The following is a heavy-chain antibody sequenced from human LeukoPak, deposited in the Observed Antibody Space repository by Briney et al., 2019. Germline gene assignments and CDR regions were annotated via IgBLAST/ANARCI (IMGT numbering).Heavy chain of an antibody. CDR2: IYYSGTT. J-gene: IGHJ4*02. V-gene: IGHV4-59*01. Sequence: SETLSLTCTVSGGSISSYYWSWIRQPPGKGLEWIAYIYYSGTTNYNPSLKSRVTISVDTSKNQVSLKLSSVTAADTAVYYCATSSTYYDILTGYSPNYYFDYWGQGTLVTVSS. CDR3: ATSSTYYDILTGYSPNYYFDY. D-gene: IGHD3-9*01. CDR1: GGSISSYY.